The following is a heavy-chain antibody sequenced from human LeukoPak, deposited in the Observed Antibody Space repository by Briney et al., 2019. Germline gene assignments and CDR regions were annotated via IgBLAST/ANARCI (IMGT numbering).Heavy chain of an antibody. CDR2: INPNSGGT. V-gene: IGHV1-2*02. Sequence: ASVKVSCKASGYTFTGYYMHGVRQAPGQGLEWMGWINPNSGGTNYAQKFQGRVTMTRDTSISTAYMELSRLRSDDTAVYYCARQHYYDSSGYGPWGQGTLVTVSS. CDR1: GYTFTGYY. CDR3: ARQHYYDSSGYGP. D-gene: IGHD3-22*01. J-gene: IGHJ5*02.